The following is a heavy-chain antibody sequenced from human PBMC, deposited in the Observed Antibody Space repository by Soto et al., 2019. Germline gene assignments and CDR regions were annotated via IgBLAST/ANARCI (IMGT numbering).Heavy chain of an antibody. V-gene: IGHV4-31*03. CDR2: IYYSGST. Sequence: QVQLQESGPGLVKPSQTLSLTCTVSGGSVSSGAYYWNWIRQHPGKGLEWIGHIYYSGSTYYNPSLKSRVTISVDTSKNQLSLNLRSVTAADTAVYYCARDAGNYGGPGAFDYWGQGTLVTVSS. J-gene: IGHJ4*02. CDR3: ARDAGNYGGPGAFDY. CDR1: GGSVSSGAYY. D-gene: IGHD4-17*01.